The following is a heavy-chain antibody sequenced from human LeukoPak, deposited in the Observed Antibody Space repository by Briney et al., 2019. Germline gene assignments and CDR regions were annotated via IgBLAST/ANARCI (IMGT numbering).Heavy chain of an antibody. CDR1: GYSFTNYW. V-gene: IGHV5-10-1*01. CDR2: IDPSDSYT. J-gene: IGHJ4*02. Sequence: KPGESLRISCKGSGYSFTNYWINWVRQMPGKGLEWMGRIDPSDSYTNYSPSFRGHVTISADKSISTAYLQWSSLKASDTAMYYCARIDAGFIDYWGQGTLVTVSS. D-gene: IGHD6-25*01. CDR3: ARIDAGFIDY.